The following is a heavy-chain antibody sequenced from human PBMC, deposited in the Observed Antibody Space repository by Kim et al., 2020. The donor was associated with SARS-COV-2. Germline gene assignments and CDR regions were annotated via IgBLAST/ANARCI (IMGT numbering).Heavy chain of an antibody. V-gene: IGHV1-69*13. D-gene: IGHD2-2*01. J-gene: IGHJ4*02. CDR1: GGTFSSYA. Sequence: SVKVSCKASGGTFSSYAISWVRQAPGQGLEWMGGIIPIFGTANYAQKFQGRVTITADESTSTAYMELSSLRSEDTAVYYCARDIGHCSSTSCYSEIDYWGQGTLVTVSS. CDR2: IIPIFGTA. CDR3: ARDIGHCSSTSCYSEIDY.